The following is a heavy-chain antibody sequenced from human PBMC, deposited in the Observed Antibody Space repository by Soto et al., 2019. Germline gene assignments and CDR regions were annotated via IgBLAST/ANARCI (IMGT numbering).Heavy chain of an antibody. CDR3: ARDRPHYYDSSGSGMDV. J-gene: IGHJ6*02. V-gene: IGHV3-48*03. CDR1: GFTFSSYE. D-gene: IGHD3-22*01. Sequence: GGSLRLSCAASGFTFSSYEMNWVRQAPGKGLEWVSYISSSGSTIYYADSVKGRFTVSRDNAKNSLYLQMNSLRAEDTAVYYCARDRPHYYDSSGSGMDVWGQGTTVTVSS. CDR2: ISSSGSTI.